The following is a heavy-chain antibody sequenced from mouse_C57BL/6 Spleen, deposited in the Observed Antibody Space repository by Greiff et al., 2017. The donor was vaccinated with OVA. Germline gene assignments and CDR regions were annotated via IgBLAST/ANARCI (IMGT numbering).Heavy chain of an antibody. CDR2: ISYDGSN. CDR3: AREGDYYGSSFFAY. Sequence: VQLQQSGPGLVKPSQSLSLTCSVTGYSITSGYYWNWIRQFPGNKLEWMGYISYDGSNNYNPSLKNRISITRDTSKNQFFLKLNSVTTEDTATYYCAREGDYYGSSFFAYWGQGTLVTVSA. D-gene: IGHD1-1*01. J-gene: IGHJ3*01. V-gene: IGHV3-6*01. CDR1: GYSITSGYY.